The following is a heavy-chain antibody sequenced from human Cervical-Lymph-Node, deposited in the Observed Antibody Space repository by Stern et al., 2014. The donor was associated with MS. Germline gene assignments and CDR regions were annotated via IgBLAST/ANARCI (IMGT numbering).Heavy chain of an antibody. D-gene: IGHD1-1*01. Sequence: QVQLQQWGAGLLRPSETLSLTCAVHGASFTDNYWSWIRQTPGKGLEWIGEINHSGKTQHNPSLMSRVTLSVDTSKNQFSLKLNSVTAADTAVYYCARERKVERSARVFVSFDVWGQGTLLTVSS. CDR1: GASFTDNY. V-gene: IGHV4-34*01. CDR2: INHSGKT. CDR3: ARERKVERSARVFVSFDV. J-gene: IGHJ3*01.